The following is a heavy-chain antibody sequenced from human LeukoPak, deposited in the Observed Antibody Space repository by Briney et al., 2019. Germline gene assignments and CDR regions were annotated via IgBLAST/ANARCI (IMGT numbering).Heavy chain of an antibody. V-gene: IGHV3-23*01. D-gene: IGHD2-2*01. CDR1: GFTFSSYA. Sequence: GGSLRLSCAASGFTFSSYAMSWVRQAPGKGLEWVSAISGSGGSTYYADSVKGRFTISRDNSKNTLYLQMNSLRAEDTAVYYCAKDPGYCSSTSCPRGYYYYYIDVWGKGTTVTVSS. J-gene: IGHJ6*03. CDR3: AKDPGYCSSTSCPRGYYYYYIDV. CDR2: ISGSGGST.